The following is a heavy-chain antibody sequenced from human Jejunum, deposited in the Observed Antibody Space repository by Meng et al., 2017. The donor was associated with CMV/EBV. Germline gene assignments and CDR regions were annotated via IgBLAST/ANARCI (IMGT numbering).Heavy chain of an antibody. D-gene: IGHD1-26*01. CDR3: ARVFKGGNYFDY. CDR1: GFTFSNYM. Sequence: FAASGFTFSNYMMNWVRQAPGKGLEWVSSISISSFMYYADSVKGRFTISRDNAKNSLYLQMNSLRAEDTAVYYCARVFKGGNYFDYWGQGTQVTVSS. CDR2: ISISSFM. J-gene: IGHJ4*02. V-gene: IGHV3-21*01.